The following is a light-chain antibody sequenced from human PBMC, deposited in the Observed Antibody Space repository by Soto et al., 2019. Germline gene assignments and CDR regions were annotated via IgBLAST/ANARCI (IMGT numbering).Light chain of an antibody. J-gene: IGKJ5*01. V-gene: IGKV1-39*01. CDR3: PQSNSTQFT. Sequence: DIEMTQSPSSLSASVGDRVTITCRASQSISSYLNWYQQKPGKAPKLLIYAASSLQSGVPSRFRGSGSGKALTITTSTLQPEDFATYYSPQSNSTQFTFGGGTRLVIX. CDR2: AAS. CDR1: QSISSY.